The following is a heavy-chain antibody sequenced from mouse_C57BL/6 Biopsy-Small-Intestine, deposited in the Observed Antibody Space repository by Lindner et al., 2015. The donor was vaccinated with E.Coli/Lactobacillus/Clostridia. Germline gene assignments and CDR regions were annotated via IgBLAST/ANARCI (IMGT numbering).Heavy chain of an antibody. CDR2: TFYSGIT. Sequence: EVQLQESGPSLVRPSQTLSLTCTVTGFSINSDCYWIWIRQFPGNKLEYIGYTFYSGITYYNPSLESRTYITRDTSKNQFSLKLSSVTAEDTATYYCARSYYYGSIYAMNYWGQGTSVTVSS. J-gene: IGHJ4*01. V-gene: IGHV3-3*01. D-gene: IGHD1-1*01. CDR3: ARSYYYGSIYAMNY. CDR1: GFSINSDCY.